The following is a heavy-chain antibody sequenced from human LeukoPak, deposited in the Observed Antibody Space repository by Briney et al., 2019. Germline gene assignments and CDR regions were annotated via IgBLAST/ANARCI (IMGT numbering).Heavy chain of an antibody. CDR3: ARRYYDSSGYYSIGAFDI. CDR1: GGSISSSSYY. Sequence: SETLSLTCTVSGGSISSSSYYWGWIRQPPGKGLEWIGSIYYSGSTYYNPSLKSRVTISVDTSKNQFSLKLSSVTAADTAVYYCARRYYDSSGYYSIGAFDIWGQGTMVTVSS. CDR2: IYYSGST. D-gene: IGHD3-22*01. V-gene: IGHV4-39*07. J-gene: IGHJ3*02.